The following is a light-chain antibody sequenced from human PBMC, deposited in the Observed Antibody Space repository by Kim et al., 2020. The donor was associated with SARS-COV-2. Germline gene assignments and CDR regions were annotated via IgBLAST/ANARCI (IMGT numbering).Light chain of an antibody. Sequence: DIVLTQSPLSLPVTPGEPASISCRSSQSLLHSDGYNYLDWYLQKPGQSPQLLIYLGSNRASGVPDRFSGSGSGTDFTLKISRVKAEEVGVYYCMQALQIRTFGQGTKVDIK. CDR1: QSLLHSDGYNY. J-gene: IGKJ1*01. CDR3: MQALQIRT. CDR2: LGS. V-gene: IGKV2-28*01.